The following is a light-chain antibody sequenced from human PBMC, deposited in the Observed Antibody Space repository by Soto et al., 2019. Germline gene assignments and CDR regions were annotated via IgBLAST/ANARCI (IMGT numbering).Light chain of an antibody. CDR1: SSDVGGYNY. CDR3: SSYTSSTSYV. V-gene: IGLV2-14*01. J-gene: IGLJ1*01. Sequence: QSALTQPASVSGSPGQSITISCTGTSSDVGGYNYVSWYQQHPGKAPKLMIYDVSNRPSGVSNRFSGSKSGNTSSLTSSGRQAEDEADYYCSSYTSSTSYVCGPGTKLTVL. CDR2: DVS.